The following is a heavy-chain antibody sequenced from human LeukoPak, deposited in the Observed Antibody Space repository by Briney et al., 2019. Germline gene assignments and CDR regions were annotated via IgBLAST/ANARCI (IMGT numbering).Heavy chain of an antibody. Sequence: GGSLRLSCAASGFTVSSNYMSWVRQAPGKGLEWVSVIYSGGSTYYADSVKGRFTISRDNSKNTLYLQMNSLRAEDTAVYYCARDLGRYSSSSSPHWGQGTLVTVSS. J-gene: IGHJ1*01. CDR3: ARDLGRYSSSSSPH. CDR1: GFTVSSNY. CDR2: IYSGGST. V-gene: IGHV3-53*01. D-gene: IGHD6-6*01.